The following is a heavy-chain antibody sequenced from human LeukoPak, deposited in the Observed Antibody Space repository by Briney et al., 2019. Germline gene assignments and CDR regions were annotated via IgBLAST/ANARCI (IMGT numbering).Heavy chain of an antibody. Sequence: SETLSLTCTVSGGSISSSSYYWGWIRQPPGEGLEWIGSIYYSGSTYYNPSLKSRVTISVDTSKNQFSLKLSSVTAADTAVYYCARPLRGAAAGPDFDYWGQGTLVTVSS. CDR3: ARPLRGAAAGPDFDY. CDR1: GGSISSSSYY. J-gene: IGHJ4*02. CDR2: IYYSGST. V-gene: IGHV4-39*01. D-gene: IGHD6-13*01.